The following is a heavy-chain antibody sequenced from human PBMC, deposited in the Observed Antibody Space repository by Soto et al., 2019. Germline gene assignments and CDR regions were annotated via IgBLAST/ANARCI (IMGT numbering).Heavy chain of an antibody. CDR3: ARAADIEGDPLDY. CDR1: GFTFSSYA. V-gene: IGHV3-30-3*01. D-gene: IGHD2-21*02. Sequence: QVQLVESGGGVVQPGRSLRLSCAASGFTFSSYAMHWVRQAPGKGLEWVAVISYDGRNKYYADSEKGRFTISRDNSKNTLYQQMNSLRAEDTAVYYCARAADIEGDPLDYWGQGTLVTVSS. CDR2: ISYDGRNK. J-gene: IGHJ4*02.